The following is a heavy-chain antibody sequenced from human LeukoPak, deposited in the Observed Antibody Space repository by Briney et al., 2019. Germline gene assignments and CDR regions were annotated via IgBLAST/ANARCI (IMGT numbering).Heavy chain of an antibody. V-gene: IGHV2-70*11. Sequence: SGPALVKPTQTLTLTCTFSGFSLSTSGLGVSWVRQPPGKALEWLARIDWDDDKYYSTSLKTRLTISKDTSKNQVVLTMTNMDPVDTATYYCARTDSSGTNWYFDLWGRGTLVTVSS. D-gene: IGHD3-22*01. CDR3: ARTDSSGTNWYFDL. CDR2: IDWDDDK. J-gene: IGHJ2*01. CDR1: GFSLSTSGLG.